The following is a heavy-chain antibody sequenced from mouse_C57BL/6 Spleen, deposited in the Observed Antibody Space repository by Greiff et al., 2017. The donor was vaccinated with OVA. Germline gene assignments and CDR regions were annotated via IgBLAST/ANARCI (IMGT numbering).Heavy chain of an antibody. D-gene: IGHD2-4*01. CDR1: GYTFTTYP. CDR3: ARGGLRRDYYAMDY. J-gene: IGHJ4*01. V-gene: IGHV1-47*01. Sequence: QVHLKQSGAELVKPGASVKMSCKASGYTFTTYPIEWMKQNHGKSLEWIGNFHPYNDDTKYNEKFKGKATLTVEKSSSTVYLELSRLTSDDSAVYYCARGGLRRDYYAMDYWGQGTSVTVSS. CDR2: FHPYNDDT.